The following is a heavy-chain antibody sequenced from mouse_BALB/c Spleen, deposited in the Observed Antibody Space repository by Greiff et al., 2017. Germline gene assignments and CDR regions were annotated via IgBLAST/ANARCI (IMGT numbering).Heavy chain of an antibody. CDR3: ARGGLTPFAY. V-gene: IGHV1-54*01. D-gene: IGHD3-3*01. CDR2: INPGSGGT. Sequence: VQLQQSGAELVRPGTSVKVSCKASGYAFTNYLIEWVKQRPGQGLEWIGVINPGSGGTNYNEKFKGKATLTADKSSSTAYMQLSSLTSDDSAVYFCARGGLTPFAYWGQGTLVTVSA. J-gene: IGHJ3*01. CDR1: GYAFTNYL.